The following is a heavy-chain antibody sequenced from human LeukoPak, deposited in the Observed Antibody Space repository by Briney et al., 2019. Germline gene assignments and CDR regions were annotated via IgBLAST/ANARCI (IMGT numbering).Heavy chain of an antibody. CDR3: ARCGKTYASVYFGH. CDR2: IRSKPYSYTT. V-gene: IGHV3-72*01. CDR1: GFTFGDHY. Sequence: GGSLRLSCAASGFTFGDHYMDWVRQAPGKGLEWVGRIRSKPYSYTTEYAASVKGRFTISRDDSKNSLYLQMNSLKTEDTAVYYCARCGKTYASVYFGHWGQGTLVTVSS. J-gene: IGHJ4*02. D-gene: IGHD3-10*01.